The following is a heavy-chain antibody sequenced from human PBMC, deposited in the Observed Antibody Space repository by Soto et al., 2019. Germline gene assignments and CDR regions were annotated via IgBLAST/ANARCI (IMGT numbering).Heavy chain of an antibody. CDR1: GFTFSSYG. CDR3: ARAAPYDFWSGYPTLYYYYYYMDV. CDR2: IWYDGSNK. J-gene: IGHJ6*03. Sequence: PGGSLRLSCAASGFTFSSYGMHWVRQAPGKGLEWVAVIWYDGSNKYYADSVKGRFTISRDNAKNSLYLQMNSLRAEDTAVYYCARAAPYDFWSGYPTLYYYYYYMDVWGKGTTVTVSS. D-gene: IGHD3-3*01. V-gene: IGHV3-33*01.